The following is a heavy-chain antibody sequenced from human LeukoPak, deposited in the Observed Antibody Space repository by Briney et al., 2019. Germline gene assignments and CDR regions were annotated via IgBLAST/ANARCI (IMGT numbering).Heavy chain of an antibody. CDR3: ARDATTAVGWVYMDV. D-gene: IGHD6-13*01. Sequence: PGGSLRLSCAASGFTFSSYEMNWVRQAPGKGLEWISYISASGTITHYADSVEGRFTISRDNAKNSLYLQMNSLRAEDTAVYYCARDATTAVGWVYMDVWGKGTTVTISS. J-gene: IGHJ6*03. CDR2: ISASGTIT. V-gene: IGHV3-48*03. CDR1: GFTFSSYE.